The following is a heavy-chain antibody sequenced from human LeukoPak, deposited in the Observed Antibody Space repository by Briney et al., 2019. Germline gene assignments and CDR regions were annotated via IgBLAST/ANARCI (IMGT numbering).Heavy chain of an antibody. V-gene: IGHV3-9*01. D-gene: IGHD6-19*01. CDR2: ISWNSGST. CDR1: GFTFDDYA. CDR3: ARAESSGWLNYYYYYMDV. J-gene: IGHJ6*03. Sequence: PGGSLRLSCAASGFTFDDYAMHWVRHAPGKGLEWVSGISWNSGSTAYADSVKGRFTISRDNSKNTLYLQMNSLRAEDTAVYYCARAESSGWLNYYYYYMDVWGKGTTVTISS.